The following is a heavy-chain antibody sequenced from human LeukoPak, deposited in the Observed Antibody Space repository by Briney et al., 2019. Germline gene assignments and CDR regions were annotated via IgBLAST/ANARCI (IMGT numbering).Heavy chain of an antibody. CDR3: VKDSYYYDNSGYYYVKDH. J-gene: IGHJ4*02. CDR2: ISGSGGTT. Sequence: GGSLRLSCAASGFAFSSYAMNWVRLAPGKGLEWVSGISGSGGTTYYADSVQGRFTISRDNSKNTLYVQMNSLRVDDTAMYYCVKDSYYYDNSGYYYVKDHWGQGTLVTVSS. V-gene: IGHV3-23*01. D-gene: IGHD3-22*01. CDR1: GFAFSSYA.